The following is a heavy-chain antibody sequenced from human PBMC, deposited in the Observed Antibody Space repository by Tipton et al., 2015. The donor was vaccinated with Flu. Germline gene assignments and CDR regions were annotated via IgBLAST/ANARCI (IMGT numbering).Heavy chain of an antibody. CDR3: ARNIVVVPAAKGILGY. V-gene: IGHV1-2*02. CDR1: GYTFTGYY. D-gene: IGHD2-2*01. CDR2: INPNSGGT. Sequence: QSGAEVKKPGASVKVSCKASGYTFTGYYMHWVRQAPGQGLEWMGWINPNSGGTNYAQKFQGRVTMTRDTSISTAYMELSRLRSDDTAVYYCARNIVVVPAAKGILGYWGQGTLVTVSS. J-gene: IGHJ4*02.